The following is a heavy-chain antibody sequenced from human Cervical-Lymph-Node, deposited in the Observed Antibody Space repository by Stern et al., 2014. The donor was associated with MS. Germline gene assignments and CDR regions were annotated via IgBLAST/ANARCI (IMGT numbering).Heavy chain of an antibody. CDR3: ARDNFEYSTESFDY. Sequence: EVQLVESGGGLVKPGGSLRLSCAASGFTFSSYSMNWVRQAPGKGLEWVSSISSSSSYIYYADSVKGRFTIYRDNAKNSLYLQMNSLRAEDTAVYYCARDNFEYSTESFDYWGQGTLVTVSS. CDR1: GFTFSSYS. CDR2: ISSSSSYI. J-gene: IGHJ4*02. D-gene: IGHD6-6*01. V-gene: IGHV3-21*01.